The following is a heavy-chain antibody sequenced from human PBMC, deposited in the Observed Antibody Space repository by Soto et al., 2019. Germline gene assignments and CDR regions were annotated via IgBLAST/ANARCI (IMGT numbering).Heavy chain of an antibody. CDR3: ARDSSWTGYSAQFDY. V-gene: IGHV3-74*01. J-gene: IGHJ4*02. CDR1: GFTFSSHW. Sequence: EVQLVESGGGLVQPGGSLRLSCAASGFTFSSHWMHWVRHAPGKGLVWVSRINSDGRSTTNADSVKGRFTISRDNARNTLYLQMNSLRADDTAVYYCARDSSWTGYSAQFDYWGQGTLVTVSS. CDR2: INSDGRST. D-gene: IGHD3-9*01.